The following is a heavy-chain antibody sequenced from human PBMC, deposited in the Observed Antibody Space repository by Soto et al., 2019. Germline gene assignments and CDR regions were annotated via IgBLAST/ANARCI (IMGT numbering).Heavy chain of an antibody. V-gene: IGHV1-69*06. D-gene: IGHD2-8*01. CDR1: GGTFSSYA. CDR3: ARVSRPYCTNGVCYTAGYYYGMDV. J-gene: IGHJ6*02. Sequence: ASVKVSCKASGGTFSSYAISWVRQAPGQGLEWMGGIIPIFGTANYAQKFQGRVTITADKSTSTAYMELSSLRSEDTAVYYCARVSRPYCTNGVCYTAGYYYGMDVWGQGTTVTVSS. CDR2: IIPIFGTA.